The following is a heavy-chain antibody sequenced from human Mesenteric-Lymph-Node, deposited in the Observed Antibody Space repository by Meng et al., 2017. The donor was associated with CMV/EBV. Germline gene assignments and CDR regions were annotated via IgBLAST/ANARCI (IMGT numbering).Heavy chain of an antibody. Sequence: NASGYRFTSYYMYWVRQAPGQGLEWMGVIYPSGGRTTYAQKFQGRVTVTRDTSTSTVYMELSSLRSDDTAVYYCAGGACSGACYFDYWGQGTLVTVSS. D-gene: IGHD2-15*01. CDR2: IYPSGGRT. J-gene: IGHJ4*02. V-gene: IGHV1-46*01. CDR3: AGGACSGACYFDY. CDR1: GYRFTSYY.